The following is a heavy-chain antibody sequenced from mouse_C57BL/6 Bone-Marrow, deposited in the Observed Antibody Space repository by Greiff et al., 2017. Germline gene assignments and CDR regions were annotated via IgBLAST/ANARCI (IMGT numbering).Heavy chain of an antibody. V-gene: IGHV1-62-2*01. CDR2: FYPGSGSI. CDR3: ARHERYYDYEGYFDY. J-gene: IGHJ2*01. Sequence: VKLMESGAELVKPGASVKLSCKASGYIFTEYTIHWVKQRSGQGLEWIGWFYPGSGSIKYNERFKDKATLTAAKSSNTVYMELSRLTSEDSAVYFCARHERYYDYEGYFDYWGQGTTLTVSS. CDR1: GYIFTEYT. D-gene: IGHD2-4*01.